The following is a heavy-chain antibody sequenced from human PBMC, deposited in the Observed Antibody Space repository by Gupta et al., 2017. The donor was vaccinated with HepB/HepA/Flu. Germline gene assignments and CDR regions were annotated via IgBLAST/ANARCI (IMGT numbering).Heavy chain of an antibody. D-gene: IGHD1-26*01. Sequence: EEQLVESGGGLVQPGGSLRLSCAASGFRFSDYEMNWIRQTPGKGLEWVSYISSKSDTRLYADSVKGRFIISRDKAKNSLYLQMNNVRVEDTAVYHCTRGGAIPDFWGQGTLVAVSS. CDR1: GFRFSDYE. V-gene: IGHV3-48*03. CDR3: TRGGAIPDF. J-gene: IGHJ4*02. CDR2: ISSKSDTR.